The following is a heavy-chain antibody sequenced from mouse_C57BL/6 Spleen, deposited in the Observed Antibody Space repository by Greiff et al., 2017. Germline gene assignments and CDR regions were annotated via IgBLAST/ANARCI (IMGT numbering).Heavy chain of an antibody. Sequence: VQLKQSGPGLVKPSQSLSLTCSVTGYSITSGYYWNWIRQFPGNKLEWMGYISYDGSNNYNPSLKNRISITRDTSKNQFFLKLNSVTTEDTATYYCARGSKDFDYWGQGTTLTVSS. CDR3: ARGSKDFDY. CDR1: GYSITSGYY. J-gene: IGHJ2*01. CDR2: ISYDGSN. V-gene: IGHV3-6*01.